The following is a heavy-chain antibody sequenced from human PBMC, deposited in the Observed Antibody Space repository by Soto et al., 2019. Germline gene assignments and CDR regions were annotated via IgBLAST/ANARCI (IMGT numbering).Heavy chain of an antibody. J-gene: IGHJ4*02. CDR1: GYTFTSYY. CDR2: INPSGGST. CDR3: ARDRGYYYDSSGPFQFDY. Sequence: ASVKVSCKASGYTFTSYYMHWVRQAPGQGLEWMGIINPSGGSTSYAQKFQGRVTMTRDTSTSTVYMELSSLRSEDTAVYYCARDRGYYYDSSGPFQFDYWGQGTLVTVSS. D-gene: IGHD3-22*01. V-gene: IGHV1-46*01.